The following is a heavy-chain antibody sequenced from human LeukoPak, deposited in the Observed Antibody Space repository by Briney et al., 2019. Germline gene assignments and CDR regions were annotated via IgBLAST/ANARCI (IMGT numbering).Heavy chain of an antibody. CDR1: GFTLDSYS. J-gene: IGHJ4*02. CDR3: VKDWGSFFASGSSYFDS. V-gene: IGHV3-30*18. CDR2: ISHDGSNK. D-gene: IGHD3-10*01. Sequence: GGSLRLSCAASGFTLDSYSMNWVRQAPGKGLEWVAVISHDGSNKYYGDSVKGRFTISRDNSKNTVYLQMNSLRAEDTAVYYCVKDWGSFFASGSSYFDSWGQGTLVTVSS.